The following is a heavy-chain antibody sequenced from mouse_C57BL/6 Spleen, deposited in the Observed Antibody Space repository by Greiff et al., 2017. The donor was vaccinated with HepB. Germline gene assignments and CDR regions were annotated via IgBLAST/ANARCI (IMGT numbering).Heavy chain of an antibody. V-gene: IGHV1-54*01. Sequence: QVQLQQSGAELVRPGTSVKVSCKASGYAFTNYLIEWVKQRPGQGLEWIGVINPGSGGTNYNEKFKGKATLTADKSSSTAYMQLISLTSEDSAVYFCARGWLYYDYGGAMDDWGQGTSVTVSS. CDR1: GYAFTNYL. J-gene: IGHJ4*01. CDR2: INPGSGGT. D-gene: IGHD2-4*01. CDR3: ARGWLYYDYGGAMDD.